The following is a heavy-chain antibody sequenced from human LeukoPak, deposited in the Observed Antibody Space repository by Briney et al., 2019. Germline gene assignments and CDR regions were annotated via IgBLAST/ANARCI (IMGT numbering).Heavy chain of an antibody. V-gene: IGHV1-69*05. CDR3: ASFAGPIPFDY. D-gene: IGHD6-13*01. J-gene: IGHJ4*02. CDR1: GGTFSSYA. Sequence: ASVKVSCKASGGTFSSYAISWVRQAPGQGLEWMGGIIPIFGTANYAQKFQGRVTITTDESTSTAYMELSSLRSEDTAVYYCASFAGPIPFDYWGQGTLVTVSP. CDR2: IIPIFGTA.